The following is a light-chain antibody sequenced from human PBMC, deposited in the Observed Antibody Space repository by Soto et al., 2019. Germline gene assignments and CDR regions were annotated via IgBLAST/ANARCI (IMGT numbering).Light chain of an antibody. CDR3: QQRSNWPRMYT. CDR2: DAS. V-gene: IGKV3-11*01. CDR1: QSVSSY. J-gene: IGKJ2*01. Sequence: EIVLTQSPATLSLSPGERATLSCRASQSVSSYLAWYQPKPGQAPRLLIYDASNRATGIPARFSGSGSGTDFTLTISSLEPEDFAVYYCQQRSNWPRMYTFGQGTKLEIK.